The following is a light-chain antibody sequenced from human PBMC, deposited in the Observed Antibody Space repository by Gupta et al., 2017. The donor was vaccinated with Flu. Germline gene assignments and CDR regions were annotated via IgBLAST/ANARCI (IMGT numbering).Light chain of an antibody. V-gene: IGLV3-25*03. Sequence: LPLPPPASGSPGQTATITCSGDTLSTQYTYWYQQKPGQAPVLVIFKDTERPSGIPERFSASNSGTTVTLTIRGVQAEDEAAYYCQSADNSGTYVVFGGGTKLTV. J-gene: IGLJ3*02. CDR1: TLSTQY. CDR3: QSADNSGTYVV. CDR2: KDT.